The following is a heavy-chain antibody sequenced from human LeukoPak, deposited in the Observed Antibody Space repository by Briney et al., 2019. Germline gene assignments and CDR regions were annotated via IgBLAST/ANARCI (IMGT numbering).Heavy chain of an antibody. CDR3: ARHGGGFCRGGSCYPDSYYFDY. Sequence: SETLSLTCAVSSYSISSGYYWGWIRQPPGKGLEWIGSIYHSGSTYYNPSLKSRVTISVDTSKNQFSLKLSSVTAADTAVYYCARHGGGFCRGGSCYPDSYYFDYGARETLVPFP. J-gene: IGHJ4*02. D-gene: IGHD2-15*01. CDR1: SYSISSGYY. CDR2: IYHSGST. V-gene: IGHV4-38-2*01.